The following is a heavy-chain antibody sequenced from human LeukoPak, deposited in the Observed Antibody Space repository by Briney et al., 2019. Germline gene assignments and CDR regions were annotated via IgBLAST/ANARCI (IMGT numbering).Heavy chain of an antibody. D-gene: IGHD6-13*01. V-gene: IGHV4-39*01. Sequence: PSETLSLTCTVSGGSISSSSYYWGWIRQPPGKGLEWIGSIYYSGSTYYNPSLKRRVTISVDTSKTQFSLKLSSVTAADTAVYYCARQSGPYSSSWFDYWGQGTLVTVSS. CDR1: GGSISSSSYY. J-gene: IGHJ4*02. CDR2: IYYSGST. CDR3: ARQSGPYSSSWFDY.